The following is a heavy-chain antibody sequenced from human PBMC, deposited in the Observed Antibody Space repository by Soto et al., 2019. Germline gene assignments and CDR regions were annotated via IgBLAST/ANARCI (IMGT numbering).Heavy chain of an antibody. CDR2: INPNSGGT. V-gene: IGHV1-2*04. D-gene: IGHD3-3*01. J-gene: IGHJ4*02. CDR3: ARGGVHYDFWSGYYTGIIIDS. Sequence: ASVKVSCKASGYTFTGYYMHWVRQAPGQGLEWMGWINPNSGGTNYAQKFQGWVTMTRDTSISTAYMELSRLRSDDTVVYYCARGGVHYDFWSGYYTGIIIDSWGQGTLVIVSS. CDR1: GYTFTGYY.